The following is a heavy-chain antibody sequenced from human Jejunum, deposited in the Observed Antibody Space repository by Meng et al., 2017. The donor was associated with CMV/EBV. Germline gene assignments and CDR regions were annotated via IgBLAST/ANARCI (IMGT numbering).Heavy chain of an antibody. CDR3: ARAVSGGSLADY. Sequence: SGFTFSTSWMPWVRQAPGQGLVWVSRIDGDETTTGYADSVRGRFTISRDNAKNTLYLEMNSLRDDDTGVYYCARAVSGGSLADYWGQGTRVTVSS. D-gene: IGHD6-19*01. V-gene: IGHV3-74*01. J-gene: IGHJ4*02. CDR1: GFTFSTSW. CDR2: IDGDETTT.